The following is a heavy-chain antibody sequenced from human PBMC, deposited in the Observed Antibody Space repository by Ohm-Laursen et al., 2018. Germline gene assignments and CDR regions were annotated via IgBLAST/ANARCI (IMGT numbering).Heavy chain of an antibody. Sequence: GSLRLSCTASGFTFSNYWMSWVRQAPGKGLEWVGNIKQGGSEKYYVGSVKGRFTISRDNAKNSLYLQMNSLRAEDTAVYYCARVTYYSASGSSSSNSYSFGMDVWGQGTTVTVSS. CDR3: ARVTYYSASGSSSSNSYSFGMDV. CDR2: IKQGGSEK. D-gene: IGHD3-10*01. CDR1: GFTFSNYW. J-gene: IGHJ6*02. V-gene: IGHV3-7*01.